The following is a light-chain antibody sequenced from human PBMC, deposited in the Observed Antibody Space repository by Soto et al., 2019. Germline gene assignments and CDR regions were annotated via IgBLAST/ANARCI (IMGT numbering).Light chain of an antibody. V-gene: IGLV2-11*01. CDR1: SSDVGGYSF. Sequence: QSALTQPRSVSGSPGQSVTISCTGTSSDVGGYSFVSWYQQHPGKAPKLMIYDVNKRPSGVPDRFSGSRSGNTASLTISGLQAEDEADYYCCSYAGGFTAGRYTLVFGGGTKLTVL. CDR3: CSYAGGFTAGRYTLV. J-gene: IGLJ2*01. CDR2: DVN.